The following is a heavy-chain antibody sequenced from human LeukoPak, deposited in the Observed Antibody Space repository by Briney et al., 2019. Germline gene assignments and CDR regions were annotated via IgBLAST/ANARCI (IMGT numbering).Heavy chain of an antibody. Sequence: SETLSLTCAVSGGSISSGGYYWSWIRQHPGKGLEWIGYIYYSGNTYYNPSLKSRVTISVDTSKNQFSLKLSSVTAADTAVYYCAKVPLGGYYGMDVWGQGTTVTVSS. D-gene: IGHD7-27*01. CDR2: IYYSGNT. J-gene: IGHJ6*02. V-gene: IGHV4-31*11. CDR1: GGSISSGGYY. CDR3: AKVPLGGYYGMDV.